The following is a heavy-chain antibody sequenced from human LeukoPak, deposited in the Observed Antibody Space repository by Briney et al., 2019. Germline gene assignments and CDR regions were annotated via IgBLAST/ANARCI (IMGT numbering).Heavy chain of an antibody. CDR1: GFTFGSYS. CDR3: ARDGGSHGAYPPR. CDR2: ISSGSSIM. D-gene: IGHD4-17*01. Sequence: GGPLRLSCVASGFTFGSYSMNWVPQAPGKALEGVSYISSGSSIMYYADSVKGRFSISRDNAKNSLFLRMDSLRDHDTAVYYCARDGGSHGAYPPRWGQGTVVTVS. J-gene: IGHJ4*02. V-gene: IGHV3-48*02.